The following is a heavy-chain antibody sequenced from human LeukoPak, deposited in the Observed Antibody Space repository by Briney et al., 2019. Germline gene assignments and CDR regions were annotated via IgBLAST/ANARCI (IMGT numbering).Heavy chain of an antibody. V-gene: IGHV4-34*01. D-gene: IGHD5-12*01. Sequence: SEILSLTCGVSGGAFSDYYWSWIRQAPGKGLEWIGEMIQSGSSNYNPSLRSRVTISGDTSRNQFSLKLNSLTAADTAVYYCARGNIVATILGGLHGTTAFDFWGQGILVTVSS. J-gene: IGHJ4*02. CDR1: GGAFSDYY. CDR2: MIQSGSS. CDR3: ARGNIVATILGGLHGTTAFDF.